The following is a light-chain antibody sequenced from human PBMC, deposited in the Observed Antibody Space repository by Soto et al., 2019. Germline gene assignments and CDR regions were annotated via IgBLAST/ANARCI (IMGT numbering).Light chain of an antibody. V-gene: IGKV3-11*01. CDR1: QSVSSY. J-gene: IGKJ5*01. CDR3: QQRSNWPIT. Sequence: EIVMTQSPATLSLSPEERATLSCRTSQSVSSYFAWYQQKPGRAPRLLIYDASNRATGSPARFIGSGSGTDFTLTISSLEPEDFAVYYCQQRSNWPITFGQGTRLEIK. CDR2: DAS.